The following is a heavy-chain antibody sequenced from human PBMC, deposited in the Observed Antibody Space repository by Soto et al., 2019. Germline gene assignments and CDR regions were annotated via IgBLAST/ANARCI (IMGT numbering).Heavy chain of an antibody. CDR2: IYYSGST. CDR1: GGSISSSSYY. CDR3: ASQPFTYYYDSSGYRDFAFDI. J-gene: IGHJ3*02. D-gene: IGHD3-22*01. Sequence: SETLSLTCTVSGGSISSSSYYWGWIRQPPGKGLEWIGSIYYSGSTYYNPSLKSRVTISVDTSKNQFSLKLSSVTAADTAVYYCASQPFTYYYDSSGYRDFAFDIWGQGTMVT. V-gene: IGHV4-39*01.